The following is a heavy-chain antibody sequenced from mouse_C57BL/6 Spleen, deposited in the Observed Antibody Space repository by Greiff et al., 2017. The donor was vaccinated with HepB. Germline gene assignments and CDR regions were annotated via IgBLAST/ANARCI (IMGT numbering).Heavy chain of an antibody. CDR2: IRNKANNHAT. Sequence: EVQLVESGGGLVQPGGSMKLSCAASGFTFSDAWMDWVRQSPEKGLEWVAEIRNKANNHATYYAESVKGWFTISRDDSKSSVYLHMNSLSAEDTGIYYCTSSIGRDLDYWGQGTTLTVSS. CDR3: TSSIGRDLDY. J-gene: IGHJ2*01. V-gene: IGHV6-6*01. CDR1: GFTFSDAW.